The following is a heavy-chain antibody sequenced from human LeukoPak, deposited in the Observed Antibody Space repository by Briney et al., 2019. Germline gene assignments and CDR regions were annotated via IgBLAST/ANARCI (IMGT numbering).Heavy chain of an antibody. CDR1: GFTFSNYW. D-gene: IGHD3-16*02. CDR2: IKQDGSEK. J-gene: IGHJ4*02. V-gene: IGHV3-7*05. Sequence: PGGSLRLSCAASGFTFSNYWMSWVRQAPGKGLEWAANIKQDGSEKYNVDSVKGRFTISRDNAKSSLFLQMNSLRAEDTAVYYCARDSSPGYYDYVWGTYPRYWGQGTLVTVSS. CDR3: ARDSSPGYYDYVWGTYPRY.